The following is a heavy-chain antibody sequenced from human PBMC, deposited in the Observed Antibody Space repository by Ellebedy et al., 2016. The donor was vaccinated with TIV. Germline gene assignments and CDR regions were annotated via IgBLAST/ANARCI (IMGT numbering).Heavy chain of an antibody. D-gene: IGHD5-12*01. Sequence: PGGSLRLSCAASGFTFSSYAMHWVRQAPGKGLEWVAVISYDGSNKYYADSVKGRFTISRDNSKNTLYLQMNSLRDEDTAVYYCARGGYGDYWGQGTLVTVSS. CDR2: ISYDGSNK. J-gene: IGHJ4*02. CDR1: GFTFSSYA. V-gene: IGHV3-30-3*01. CDR3: ARGGYGDY.